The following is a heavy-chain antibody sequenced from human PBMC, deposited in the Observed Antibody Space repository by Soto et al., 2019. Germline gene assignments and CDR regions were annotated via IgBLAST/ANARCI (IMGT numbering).Heavy chain of an antibody. CDR2: IYYSGST. J-gene: IGHJ5*02. V-gene: IGHV4-39*01. CDR3: ARTALRMIYWFDP. Sequence: PSETLSLTCTVSGGSISSSSYYWGWIRQPPGKGLEWIGSIYYSGSTYYNPSLKSRVTISVDTSKNQFSLKLSSVTAADTAVYYCARTALRMIYWFDPWGQGTLVTVSS. CDR1: GGSISSSSYY. D-gene: IGHD4-17*01.